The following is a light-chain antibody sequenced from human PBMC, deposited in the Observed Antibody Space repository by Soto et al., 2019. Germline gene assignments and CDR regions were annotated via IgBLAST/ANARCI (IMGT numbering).Light chain of an antibody. J-gene: IGKJ4*01. V-gene: IGKV3-11*01. CDR2: GAS. Sequence: EIVMTQSPGTLSLSPGERATLSCRASQSVSSRLAWYQQKPGQAPRLLIYGASNRATGIPARFSGSGSGTDFTLTISSLEPEDFAVYYCQQRSNWPLTFGGGTKVDNK. CDR1: QSVSSR. CDR3: QQRSNWPLT.